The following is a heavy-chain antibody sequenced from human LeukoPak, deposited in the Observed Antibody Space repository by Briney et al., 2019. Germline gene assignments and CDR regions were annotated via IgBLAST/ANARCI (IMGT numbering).Heavy chain of an antibody. CDR3: ARRREVGPWARYYGSGPVENDAFDI. J-gene: IGHJ3*02. V-gene: IGHV3-21*04. CDR1: GFTFNIYS. D-gene: IGHD3-10*01. CDR2: ISSTSNYI. Sequence: PGGSLRLSCAASGFTFNIYSMNWVRLAPGKGLEWVSSISSTSNYIYYADSVKGRFTISRDNAKKSLYLQMNSLRAEDTAMYYCARRREVGPWARYYGSGPVENDAFDIWGQGTMVTVSS.